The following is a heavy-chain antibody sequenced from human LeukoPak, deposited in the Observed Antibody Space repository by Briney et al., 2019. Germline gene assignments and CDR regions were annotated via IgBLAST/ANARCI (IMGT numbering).Heavy chain of an antibody. CDR1: GFTVSSNY. V-gene: IGHV3-53*01. CDR2: IYSDGTT. Sequence: GGSLRLSCAASGFTVSSNYMSWVRQAPGKGPEWVSFIYSDGTTDYADSMKGRFTISRDNSKNTLYLQMNSLRAEDTAVYYCAKDVEKYSGSYLGVFDIWGQETMVTVSS. CDR3: AKDVEKYSGSYLGVFDI. J-gene: IGHJ3*02. D-gene: IGHD1-26*01.